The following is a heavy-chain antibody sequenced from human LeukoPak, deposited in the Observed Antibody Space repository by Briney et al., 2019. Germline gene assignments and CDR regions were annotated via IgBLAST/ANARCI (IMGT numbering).Heavy chain of an antibody. D-gene: IGHD5-24*01. CDR3: ARVPEMATINDYYYYMDV. J-gene: IGHJ6*03. CDR2: MNPNSGNT. Sequence: GASVKVSCKASGYTFTSYDINWVRQATGQGLEWMGWMNPNSGNTGYAQKFQGRVTMTRNTSISTAYMELSSLRSEDTAVYYCARVPEMATINDYYYYMDVWGKGTTVTISS. V-gene: IGHV1-8*01. CDR1: GYTFTSYD.